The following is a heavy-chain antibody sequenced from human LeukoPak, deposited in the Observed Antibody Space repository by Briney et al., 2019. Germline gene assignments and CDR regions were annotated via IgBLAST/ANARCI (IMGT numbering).Heavy chain of an antibody. V-gene: IGHV4-34*01. J-gene: IGHJ2*01. D-gene: IGHD2-21*01. CDR2: INHSGST. CDR1: GGSFSGYY. CDR3: ARVLWIRDYGHWYFDL. Sequence: PSETLSLTCAVYGGSFSGYYWSWIRQPPGKGLEWIGEINHSGSTNYNPSLKSRVTISVDTSKNQFSLKLSSVTAADTAVYYCARVLWIRDYGHWYFDLWGRGTLVTVSS.